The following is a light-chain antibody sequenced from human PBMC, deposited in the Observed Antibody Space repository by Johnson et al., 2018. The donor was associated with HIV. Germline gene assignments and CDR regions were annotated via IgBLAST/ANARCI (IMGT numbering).Light chain of an antibody. CDR2: DND. CDR1: SSNIGINY. V-gene: IGLV1-51*01. J-gene: IGLJ1*01. Sequence: QSVLTQPPSVSAAPGQKVTISCSGSSSNIGINYVSWFQQLPGTAPKLLIYDNDKRPSGIPDRFSGSKSCTSATLGITGLLTGDEADYYCETWDSSLSGYYVFGTGTKLTVL. CDR3: ETWDSSLSGYYV.